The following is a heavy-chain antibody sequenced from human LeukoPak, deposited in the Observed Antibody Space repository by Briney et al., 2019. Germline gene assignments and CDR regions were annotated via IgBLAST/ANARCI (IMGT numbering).Heavy chain of an antibody. J-gene: IGHJ4*01. CDR2: IDSDGSST. V-gene: IGHV3-74*01. Sequence: GGSLRLSCAASGFTFSSYWMHWVRQAPGKGLVWVSRIDSDGSSTNYADSVKGRFTISRDNAKNTLYLQMNSLRAEDTAMYYCARAVYYSNYLGYWGQGTLVTVSS. CDR3: ARAVYYSNYLGY. D-gene: IGHD3-10*01. CDR1: GFTFSSYW.